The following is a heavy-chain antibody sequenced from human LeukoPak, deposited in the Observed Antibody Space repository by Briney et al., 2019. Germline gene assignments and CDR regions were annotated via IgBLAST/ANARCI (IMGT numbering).Heavy chain of an antibody. Sequence: SETLSLTCTISGGSISSATYYWVWIRQPPGRGLEWIASIFYSGSTYYNPSLKSRVTISLDTSMNQFSLKLSSVTASDTAVYDGARLIKKVDNIYGQSFDYWGQGTLVTVSS. V-gene: IGHV4-39*01. D-gene: IGHD5-18*01. CDR2: IFYSGST. CDR3: ARLIKKVDNIYGQSFDY. J-gene: IGHJ4*02. CDR1: GGSISSATYY.